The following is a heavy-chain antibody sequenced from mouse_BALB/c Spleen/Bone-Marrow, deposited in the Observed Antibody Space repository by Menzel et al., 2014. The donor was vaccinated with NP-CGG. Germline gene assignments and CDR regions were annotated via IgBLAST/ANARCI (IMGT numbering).Heavy chain of an antibody. V-gene: IGHV5-6-4*01. D-gene: IGHD2-1*01. J-gene: IGHJ3*01. CDR3: TRDRYYGNSFAY. CDR2: ISSGGSYT. Sequence: VQLKESGGGLVEPGGSLKLSCAASGFTFSSYTMSWIRQTPEKRLEWVATISSGGSYTYYPDSVKGRFTISSDNAKNTLYLQMISLKSEDTAMYYCTRDRYYGNSFAYWGQGTLVTVSA. CDR1: GFTFSSYT.